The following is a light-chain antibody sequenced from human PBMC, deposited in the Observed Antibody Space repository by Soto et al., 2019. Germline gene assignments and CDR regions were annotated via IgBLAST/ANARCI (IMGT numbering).Light chain of an antibody. CDR3: NSYTTSNTRQIV. CDR1: SSDVGGYNY. V-gene: IGLV2-14*01. Sequence: QSALTQPASVSGSPGQSITISCTGTSSDVGGYNYVSWYQQHPGKAPKFMIYDVSNRPSGVSTRFSGSKSGNTASQTISGLQAEDEADYYCNSYTTSNTRQIVFGTGTKVTVL. J-gene: IGLJ1*01. CDR2: DVS.